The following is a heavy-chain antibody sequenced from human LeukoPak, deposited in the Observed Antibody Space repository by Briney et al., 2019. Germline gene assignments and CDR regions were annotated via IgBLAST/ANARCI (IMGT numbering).Heavy chain of an antibody. J-gene: IGHJ6*02. Sequence: GGSLRLSCAASGFTFSSYGMHWVRQAPGKGLEWVAVISYDGSNKYYADSVKGRFTISRDNSKNTLYLQMNSLRAEDTAVYYCAKDSVWGRSSSWSSNYYYYYGMDVWGQGTTVTVSS. CDR2: ISYDGSNK. CDR1: GFTFSSYG. CDR3: AKDSVWGRSSSWSSNYYYYYGMDV. V-gene: IGHV3-30*18. D-gene: IGHD6-13*01.